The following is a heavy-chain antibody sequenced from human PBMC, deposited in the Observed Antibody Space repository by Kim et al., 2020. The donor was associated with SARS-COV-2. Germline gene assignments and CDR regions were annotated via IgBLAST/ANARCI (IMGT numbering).Heavy chain of an antibody. V-gene: IGHV3-33*01. CDR3: ARGHRGHADDGMDV. D-gene: IGHD2-15*01. Sequence: YAESVKGRFTISRDNSKNTRVLQMNSLRAGDTAIYYCARGHRGHADDGMDVWGQGTTVTVSS. J-gene: IGHJ6*02.